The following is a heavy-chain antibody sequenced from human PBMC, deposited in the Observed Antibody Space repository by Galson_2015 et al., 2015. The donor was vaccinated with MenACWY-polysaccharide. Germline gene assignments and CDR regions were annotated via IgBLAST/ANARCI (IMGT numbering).Heavy chain of an antibody. CDR2: ISSSGSPI. J-gene: IGHJ4*02. Sequence: SLRLSCAASRFTFSDYYMTWIRQAPGKGLEWVSYISSSGSPIYYADSVKGRFTISRDNAKNSLYLQMNSLRAEDTAVYYCARDSYGDYAFDYWGQGTLVTVSS. D-gene: IGHD4-17*01. CDR1: RFTFSDYY. V-gene: IGHV3-11*04. CDR3: ARDSYGDYAFDY.